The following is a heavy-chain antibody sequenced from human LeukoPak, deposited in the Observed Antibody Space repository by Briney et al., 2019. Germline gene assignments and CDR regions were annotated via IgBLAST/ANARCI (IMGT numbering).Heavy chain of an antibody. CDR1: GGSFSVYY. Sequence: PSETLSLTCAVYGGSFSVYYWSWIRQPPGKGLEWIGEINHSGSTNYNPSLKSRVTISVDTSKNQFSLKLSSVTAADTAVYYCAREGKYCSSTSCQLIDYWGQGTLVTVSS. CDR3: AREGKYCSSTSCQLIDY. CDR2: INHSGST. V-gene: IGHV4-34*01. J-gene: IGHJ4*02. D-gene: IGHD2-2*01.